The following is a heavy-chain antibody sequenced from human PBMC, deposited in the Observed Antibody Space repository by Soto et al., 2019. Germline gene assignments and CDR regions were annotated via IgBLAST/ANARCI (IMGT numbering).Heavy chain of an antibody. CDR2: ISSSSSTI. D-gene: IGHD3-3*01. J-gene: IGHJ6*02. V-gene: IGHV3-48*01. CDR1: GFTFSSYS. Sequence: PGGSLRLSCAASGFTFSSYSMNWVRQAPGKGLEWVSYISSSSSTIYYADSVKGRFTISRDNAKNSLYLQMNSLRAEDTAVYYCASSFFEWCLMDVWGQGTTVTVSS. CDR3: ASSFFEWCLMDV.